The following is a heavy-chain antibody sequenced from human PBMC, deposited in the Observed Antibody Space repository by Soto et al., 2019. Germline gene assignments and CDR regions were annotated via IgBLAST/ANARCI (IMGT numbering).Heavy chain of an antibody. CDR1: GDSVSSNSAA. D-gene: IGHD6-19*01. Sequence: SQTLSLTCAISGDSVSSNSAAWNWIRQSPSRGLEWLGRTYYRSKWYNDYAVSVKSRITVNPDTSKNQFSLQLNSVTPEDTAVYYCALSYSSGWYYYYGMDVWGQGTTVTSP. CDR2: TYYRSKWYN. J-gene: IGHJ6*02. V-gene: IGHV6-1*01. CDR3: ALSYSSGWYYYYGMDV.